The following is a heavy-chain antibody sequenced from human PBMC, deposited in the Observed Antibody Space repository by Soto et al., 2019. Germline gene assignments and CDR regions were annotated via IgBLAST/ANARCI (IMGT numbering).Heavy chain of an antibody. CDR2: INWNGGRT. J-gene: IGHJ5*02. Sequence: GGSLRLSCAASGFTFGDYGMSWVRQAPGKGLEWVSGINWNGGRTGYADSVKGRFTITRDNAKNSLYLKMNSLRAEDTALYYCARAQEGCTNGVCCNGFDPWGQGTLVTVSS. CDR1: GFTFGDYG. V-gene: IGHV3-20*04. CDR3: ARAQEGCTNGVCCNGFDP. D-gene: IGHD2-8*01.